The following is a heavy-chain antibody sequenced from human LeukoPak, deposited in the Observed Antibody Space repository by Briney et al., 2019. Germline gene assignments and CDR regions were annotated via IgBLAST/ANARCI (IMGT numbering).Heavy chain of an antibody. D-gene: IGHD6-13*01. Sequence: QPGGSLRLSCAASGFTFSNYWMHWVRHAPGKGLVWVSRINSDGSSTNYADSVKARFSISRDNAQNTVYLQMNSRRAEDTAGYYCAREGAAADFDYWGQGTLVTVSS. J-gene: IGHJ4*02. CDR1: GFTFSNYW. V-gene: IGHV3-74*01. CDR2: INSDGSST. CDR3: AREGAAADFDY.